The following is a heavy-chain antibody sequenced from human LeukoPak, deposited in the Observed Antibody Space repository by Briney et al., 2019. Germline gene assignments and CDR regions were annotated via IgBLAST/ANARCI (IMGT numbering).Heavy chain of an antibody. D-gene: IGHD3-3*01. V-gene: IGHV3-15*01. Sequence: GGSLRLSCAASGFTFSNAWMSWVRQAPGKGLEWVGHIKSKTDGGTTDYAAPVKGRFTLSRDDSKNTLYLQMNSLKTEDTAVYYCTTGGDDFWSGYLFDYWGQGTLVTVSS. CDR1: GFTFSNAW. CDR2: IKSKTDGGTT. J-gene: IGHJ4*02. CDR3: TTGGDDFWSGYLFDY.